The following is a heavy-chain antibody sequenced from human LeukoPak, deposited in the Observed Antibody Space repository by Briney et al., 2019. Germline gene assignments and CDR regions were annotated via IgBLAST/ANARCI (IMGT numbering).Heavy chain of an antibody. CDR1: GFIFSNAW. CDR3: TTREKHLDY. Sequence: PGGSLRLSCAASGFIFSNAWISWVRQAPGKGLEWVGLIKGKTDGGTADYAAPVKGRFTISRGDSKNTLYLQVNSLKTEDTAVYYCTTREKHLDYWGQGTLVTVSS. J-gene: IGHJ4*02. V-gene: IGHV3-15*01. CDR2: IKGKTDGGTA.